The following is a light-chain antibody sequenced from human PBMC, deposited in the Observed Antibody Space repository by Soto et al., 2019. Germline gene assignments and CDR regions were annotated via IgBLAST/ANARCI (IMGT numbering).Light chain of an antibody. V-gene: IGKV3-20*01. Sequence: EIVLTQSPGTLSLSPGERATLSCGASQSVSNNYLAWYQQKPGQAPRLLIYGASNRATGIPDRFSGSGSGTDLTLTISSLEPEDFAVYYCQQYGSSPITFGQGTRLEI. J-gene: IGKJ5*01. CDR1: QSVSNNY. CDR3: QQYGSSPIT. CDR2: GAS.